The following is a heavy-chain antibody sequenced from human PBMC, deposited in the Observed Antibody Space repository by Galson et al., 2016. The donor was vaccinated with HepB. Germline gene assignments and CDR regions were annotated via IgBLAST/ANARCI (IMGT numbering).Heavy chain of an antibody. J-gene: IGHJ4*01. D-gene: IGHD3-22*01. CDR2: IWYDGSNK. V-gene: IGHV3-33*06. Sequence: SLRLSCAASGFTFSSYGMHWVRQAPGKGPEWVAVIWYDGSNKYYADSVKGRFIISRDNSENMLYLQMNSLRAEDTAVYFCTKEDDFFDSTGYYVTWGQGTLVVVSS. CDR3: TKEDDFFDSTGYYVT. CDR1: GFTFSSYG.